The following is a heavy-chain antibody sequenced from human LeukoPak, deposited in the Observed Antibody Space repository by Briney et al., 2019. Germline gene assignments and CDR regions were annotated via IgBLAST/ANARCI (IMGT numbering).Heavy chain of an antibody. CDR1: GFTFRNYA. V-gene: IGHV3-23*01. J-gene: IGHJ4*02. D-gene: IGHD7-27*01. CDR2: INDNGDTT. CDR3: AKDGGLWVSAHWGDS. Sequence: GGSLRLACAASGFTFRNYAMNTVRHGPGRGLGWVSTINDNGDTTYYADSVKGRFTVSRDNSKNTLYLQMNSLRAEDTAVYYCAKDGGLWVSAHWGDSWGRGTLVTVSS.